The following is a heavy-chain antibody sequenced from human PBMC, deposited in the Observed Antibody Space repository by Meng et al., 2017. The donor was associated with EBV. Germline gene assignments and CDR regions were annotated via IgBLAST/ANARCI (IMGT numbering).Heavy chain of an antibody. CDR1: GYTFTSYY. D-gene: IGHD1/OR15-1a*01. Sequence: QVQRVQSGAEVKKPGASVQLSCKASGYTFTSYYLHWVRQAPGQGLEWMGIIIPAGGNTNYAQKFRGRFTMTRDTSTSTVYMDLSILTSEDTAVYYCVRELVGGTFDYWGQGTLVTVSS. CDR3: VRELVGGTFDY. J-gene: IGHJ4*02. CDR2: IIPAGGNT. V-gene: IGHV1-46*01.